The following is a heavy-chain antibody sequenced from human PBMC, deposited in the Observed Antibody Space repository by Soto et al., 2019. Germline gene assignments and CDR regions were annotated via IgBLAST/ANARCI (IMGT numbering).Heavy chain of an antibody. V-gene: IGHV1-2*04. CDR2: INPNSGDT. J-gene: IGHJ4*02. CDR1: GYIFTGYY. Sequence: ASVKVSCKASGYIFTGYYMHWVRQAPGQGLEWMRWINPNSGDTNYTQKFQGWVTMTRDTSISTAYMELSRLRSDDTAVYYCATSRISIAVAGETEYYFDYWGQGTLVTVSS. CDR3: ATSRISIAVAGETEYYFDY. D-gene: IGHD6-19*01.